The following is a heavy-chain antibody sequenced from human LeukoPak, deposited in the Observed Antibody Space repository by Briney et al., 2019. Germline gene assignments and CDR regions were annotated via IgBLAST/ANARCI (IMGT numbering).Heavy chain of an antibody. Sequence: GGSLRLSCAASGFTLSGYGMHWVRQAPGKGLDWVAFIYFDGNIKYYADSVKGRFTISRDNSKNTLFLQMNSLRAEDTAVYYCARHYFDYWGQGTLVTVSS. CDR3: ARHYFDY. J-gene: IGHJ4*02. V-gene: IGHV3-30*12. CDR1: GFTLSGYG. CDR2: IYFDGNIK.